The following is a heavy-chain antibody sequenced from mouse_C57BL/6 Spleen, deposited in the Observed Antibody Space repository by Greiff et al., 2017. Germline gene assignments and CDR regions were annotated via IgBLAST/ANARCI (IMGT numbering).Heavy chain of an antibody. CDR3: ARWDDGYYNYDY. CDR1: GYSFTGYY. D-gene: IGHD2-3*01. J-gene: IGHJ2*01. V-gene: IGHV1-42*01. CDR2: INPSTGGT. Sequence: VQLQQSGPELVKPGASVKISCKASGYSFTGYYMNWVKQSPEKSLEWIGEINPSTGGTTYNQKFKAKATLTVDKSSSTAYMQLNSLTSEDSAVYYCARWDDGYYNYDYWGQGTTLTVSS.